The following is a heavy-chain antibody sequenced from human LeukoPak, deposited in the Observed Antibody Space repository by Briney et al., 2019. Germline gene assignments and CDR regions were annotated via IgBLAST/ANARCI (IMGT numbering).Heavy chain of an antibody. CDR2: IIPIFGTA. J-gene: IGHJ4*02. CDR1: GYTFTSYY. Sequence: SVKVSCKASGYTFTSYYMHCVRQAPGQGLEWMGGIIPIFGTANYAQKFQGRVTITTDESTSTAYMELSSLRSEDTAVYYCARVGLAYCGGDCPYYFDYWGQGTLVTVSS. D-gene: IGHD2-21*02. CDR3: ARVGLAYCGGDCPYYFDY. V-gene: IGHV1-69*05.